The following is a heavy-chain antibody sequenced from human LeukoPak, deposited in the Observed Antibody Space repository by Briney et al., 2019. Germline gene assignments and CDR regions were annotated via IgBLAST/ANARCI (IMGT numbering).Heavy chain of an antibody. CDR2: ISSSGGDT. V-gene: IGHV3-48*01. Sequence: HPGGSLRLSCAASGFMFSGYSMDWVRQAPGKGLEWVSYISSSGGDTHYTDSVKGRFTISRDNAKNSLYLQMNSLRAEDTAVYYCARHPIQLWYGYYFDYWGQGTLVTVSS. D-gene: IGHD5-18*01. J-gene: IGHJ4*02. CDR3: ARHPIQLWYGYYFDY. CDR1: GFMFSGYS.